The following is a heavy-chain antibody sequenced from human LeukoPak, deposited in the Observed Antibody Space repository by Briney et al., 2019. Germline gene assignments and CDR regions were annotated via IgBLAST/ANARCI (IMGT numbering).Heavy chain of an antibody. CDR2: ISSSSSYI. D-gene: IGHD2-2*01. Sequence: KPGGSLRLSCAASGFTFSSYSMNWVRQAPGKGLEWVSCISSSSSYIYYADSVKGRFTISRDNAKNSLYLQMNSLRAEDTAVYYCARVLSQSGYQLAPVDYWGQGTLVTVSS. V-gene: IGHV3-21*01. CDR1: GFTFSSYS. J-gene: IGHJ4*02. CDR3: ARVLSQSGYQLAPVDY.